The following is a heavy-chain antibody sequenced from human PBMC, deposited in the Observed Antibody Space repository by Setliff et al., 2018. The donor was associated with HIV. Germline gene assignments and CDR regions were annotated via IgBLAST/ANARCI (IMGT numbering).Heavy chain of an antibody. Sequence: SETLSLTCAVYGGSFSGYSWGWIRQPPGKGLEWIGSISYTGSTDYTPSLKSRLTISVDTSKNQFSLNLTSVTAADTAVYYCARDRGSYNFWSGLARGDNWFDPWGQGTLVTVSS. V-gene: IGHV4-34*01. CDR1: GGSFSGYS. CDR2: ISYTGST. D-gene: IGHD3-3*01. J-gene: IGHJ5*02. CDR3: ARDRGSYNFWSGLARGDNWFDP.